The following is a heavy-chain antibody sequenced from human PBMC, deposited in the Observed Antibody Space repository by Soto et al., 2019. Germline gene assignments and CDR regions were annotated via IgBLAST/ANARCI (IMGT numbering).Heavy chain of an antibody. V-gene: IGHV4-59*01. CDR3: ARDSDLGSFDY. Sequence: PSETLSLTCTVSVGSISSYYWIWIRQPPGKGLEWIGYIYYSGSTNYNPSLKSRVTISVDTSKNQFSLKLSSVTAADTAVYYCARDSDLGSFDYWGQGTLVTVSS. CDR1: VGSISSYY. J-gene: IGHJ4*02. CDR2: IYYSGST. D-gene: IGHD3-16*01.